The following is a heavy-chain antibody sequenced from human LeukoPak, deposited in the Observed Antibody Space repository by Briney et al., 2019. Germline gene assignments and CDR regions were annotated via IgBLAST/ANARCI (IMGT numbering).Heavy chain of an antibody. CDR2: IYTSGST. CDR1: GGSISSGGYS. V-gene: IGHV4-61*02. J-gene: IGHJ6*03. Sequence: SETLSLTRAVSGGSISSGGYSWSWVRQPAGKGLEWIGRIYTSGSTNYNPSLKSRVTMSVDTSKNQFSLKLSSVTAADTAVYYCARGALRPYYMDVWGKGTTVTISS. CDR3: ARGALRPYYMDV.